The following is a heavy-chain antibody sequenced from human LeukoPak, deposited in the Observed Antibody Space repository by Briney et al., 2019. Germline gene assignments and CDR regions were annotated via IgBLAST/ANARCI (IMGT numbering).Heavy chain of an antibody. CDR3: ARDGYNSHFDY. CDR2: IYSGGST. J-gene: IGHJ4*02. CDR1: EFSVGSNY. V-gene: IGHV3-66*01. D-gene: IGHD5-24*01. Sequence: PGGSLRLSCAASEFSVGSNYMTWVRRAPGKGLEWVSLIYSGGSTYYADSVKGRFTISRDNSKNTLYLQMNSLRAEDTAVYYCARDGYNSHFDYWGQGTLVTVSS.